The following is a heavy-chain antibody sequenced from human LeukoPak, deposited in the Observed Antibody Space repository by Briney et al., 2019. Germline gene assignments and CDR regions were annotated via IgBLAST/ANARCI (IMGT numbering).Heavy chain of an antibody. CDR1: GYTFTSYG. V-gene: IGHV1-18*01. J-gene: IGHJ6*03. CDR3: ARVVVAATFYYYYYMDV. Sequence: ASVKVSCKASGYTFTSYGISWVRQAPGQGLEWMGWISAYNGNTNYAQKLQGRVTMTTDTSTSTAYMELRSLRSDDTAVYYCARVVVAATFYYYYYMDVWGKGTTVTISS. CDR2: ISAYNGNT. D-gene: IGHD2-15*01.